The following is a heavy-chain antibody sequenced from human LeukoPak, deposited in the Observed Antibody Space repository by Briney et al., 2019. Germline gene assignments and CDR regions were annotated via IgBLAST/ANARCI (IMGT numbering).Heavy chain of an antibody. CDR2: ISYDGSHK. CDR3: AKGNSGGWPVDAFDI. Sequence: GGSLRLSCAASGFTFTTYGMHWVRQAPGKGLDWVTVISYDGSHKYYADSVKGRFTISRDTSKSTLYLQMNSLRAEDTAVYYCAKGNSGGWPVDAFDIWGQGTMVTVSS. J-gene: IGHJ3*02. D-gene: IGHD6-19*01. V-gene: IGHV3-30*18. CDR1: GFTFTTYG.